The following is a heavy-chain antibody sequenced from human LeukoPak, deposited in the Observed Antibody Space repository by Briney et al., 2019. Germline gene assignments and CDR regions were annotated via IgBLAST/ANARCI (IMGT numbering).Heavy chain of an antibody. CDR1: GFTFSSYW. CDR3: ARELRTFDS. J-gene: IGHJ4*02. V-gene: IGHV3-7*01. D-gene: IGHD3-16*01. CDR2: IKHNGDDP. Sequence: GGSLRLSCAASGFTFSSYWMAWVRQAPGKGLEWVANIKHNGDDPNYVDSVEGRFTISRDNAQNSLYLHMTSLRAEDTAVYYCARELRTFDSWGQGTLVTVSS.